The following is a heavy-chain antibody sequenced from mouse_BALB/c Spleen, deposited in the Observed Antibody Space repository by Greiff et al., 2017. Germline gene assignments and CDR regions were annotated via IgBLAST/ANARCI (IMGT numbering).Heavy chain of an antibody. CDR3: TTQRGYDFDY. V-gene: IGHV1-69*02. CDR1: GYTFTSYW. Sequence: VQLQQPGAELVRPGASVKLSCKASGYTFTSYWINWVKQRPGQGLEWIGNIYPSDSYTNYNQKFKDKATLTVDKSSSTAYMQLSSPTSEDSAVYYCTTQRGYDFDYGGQGTTLTVSS. CDR2: IYPSDSYT. D-gene: IGHD2-2*01. J-gene: IGHJ2*01.